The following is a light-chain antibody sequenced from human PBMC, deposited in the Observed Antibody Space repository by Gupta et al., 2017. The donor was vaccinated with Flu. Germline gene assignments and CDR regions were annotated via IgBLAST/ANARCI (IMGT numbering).Light chain of an antibody. CDR1: QGISTW. Sequence: PSSLSASVGDRVTITCRASQGISTWLAWYQQKPEKAPKSLIYGASTLQSGVPSRFSGDGSETEFTLTISSLQPEDSATYYCQHDYSYPYSFGGGTKVEIK. CDR2: GAS. J-gene: IGKJ4*01. CDR3: QHDYSYPYS. V-gene: IGKV1D-16*01.